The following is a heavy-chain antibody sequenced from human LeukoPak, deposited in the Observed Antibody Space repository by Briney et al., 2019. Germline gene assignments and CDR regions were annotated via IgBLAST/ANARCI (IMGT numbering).Heavy chain of an antibody. J-gene: IGHJ4*02. CDR2: ISSSGSTI. V-gene: IGHV3-48*03. CDR1: GFTFSSYE. CDR3: ARDTITMVRGVIIPYYFDY. D-gene: IGHD3-10*01. Sequence: GGSLRLSCAASGFTFSSYEMNWVRRAPGKGLEWVSYISSSGSTIYYADSVKGRFTISRDNAKNSLYLQMNSLRAEDTAVYYCARDTITMVRGVIIPYYFDYWGQGTLVTVSS.